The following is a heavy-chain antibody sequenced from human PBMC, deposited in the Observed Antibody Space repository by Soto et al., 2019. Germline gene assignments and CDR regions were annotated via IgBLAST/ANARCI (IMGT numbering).Heavy chain of an antibody. CDR2: IDPSDSST. Sequence: GESLNISFTASGYTFTSYWITWVRQMPGKGLEWMGRIDPSDSSTNYSPSFQGHVTISTDKSSSTAHLQWSSLKVSDTATYYCAATGYTYGYHLDHWGQGTQVTVSS. V-gene: IGHV5-10-1*01. CDR3: AATGYTYGYHLDH. D-gene: IGHD5-18*01. CDR1: GYTFTSYW. J-gene: IGHJ4*02.